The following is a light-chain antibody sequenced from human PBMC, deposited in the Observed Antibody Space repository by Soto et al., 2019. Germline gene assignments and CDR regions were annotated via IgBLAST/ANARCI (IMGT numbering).Light chain of an antibody. CDR3: SSYTSGSTYV. CDR1: SSDVGGYNY. V-gene: IGLV2-14*03. CDR2: DVS. J-gene: IGLJ1*01. Sequence: QSVLTPSASLSGSPGQSITISCTGTSSDVGGYNYVSWYQQHPGKAPELMIYDVSSRPSGVSSRFSGSKSGNTASLTISGLLAEDEADYYCSSYTSGSTYVFGTGTKVTVL.